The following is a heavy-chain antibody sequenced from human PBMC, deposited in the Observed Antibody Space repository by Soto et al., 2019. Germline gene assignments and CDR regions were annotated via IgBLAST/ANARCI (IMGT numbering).Heavy chain of an antibody. D-gene: IGHD2-21*02. CDR2: ISGSSSTI. Sequence: GVLRLSCAASGCTFSTYSMNWVRQAPGKGLEWVSYISGSSSTIYYADSVKGRFTISRDNAKNSLYLQMNSLRDEDTAVYYCARAPAYCGGDCSDNYYYYGMDVWGQGTTVTVSS. V-gene: IGHV3-48*02. CDR1: GCTFSTYS. CDR3: ARAPAYCGGDCSDNYYYYGMDV. J-gene: IGHJ6*02.